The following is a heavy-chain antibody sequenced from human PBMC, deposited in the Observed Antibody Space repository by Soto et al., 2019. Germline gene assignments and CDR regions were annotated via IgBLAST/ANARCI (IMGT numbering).Heavy chain of an antibody. Sequence: PSESLSLTCTVSGGSIISYYWSWIRQPPGKGLEWIGYIYYSGSTNYNPSLKSRVTISVDTSKNQFSLKLSSVTAADTAVYYCARGVRGSGWFPFDYWGQGTTVTVSS. V-gene: IGHV4-59*01. D-gene: IGHD6-19*01. J-gene: IGHJ4*03. CDR1: GGSIISYY. CDR2: IYYSGST. CDR3: ARGVRGSGWFPFDY.